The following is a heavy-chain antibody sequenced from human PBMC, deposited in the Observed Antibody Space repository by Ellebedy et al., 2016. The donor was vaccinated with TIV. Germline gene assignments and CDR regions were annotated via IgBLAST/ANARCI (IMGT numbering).Heavy chain of an antibody. CDR3: AREDVRLITVDQFYDYMDV. D-gene: IGHD6-25*01. CDR2: LYNAGAT. CDR1: GGSITNHY. J-gene: IGHJ6*03. V-gene: IGHV4-59*11. Sequence: SDTLSLTCTVSGGSITNHYWSWIRHAPGKGLERLGSLYNAGATNYSPSLRSRATISADTSKDQFSLRLRSVTAADTALYFCAREDVRLITVDQFYDYMDVWGKGTTVTVSS.